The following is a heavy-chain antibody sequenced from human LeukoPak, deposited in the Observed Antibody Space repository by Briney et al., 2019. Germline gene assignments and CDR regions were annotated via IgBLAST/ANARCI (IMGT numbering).Heavy chain of an antibody. J-gene: IGHJ4*02. CDR2: INPSGGST. CDR3: ASAVAGYSYGYADY. Sequence: ASVKVSCKASGYTFTSYGISWVRQAPGQGLEWMGIINPSGGSTSYAQKFQGRVTMTRDTSTSTVYMELSSLRSEDTAVYYCASAVAGYSYGYADYWGQGTLVTVSS. CDR1: GYTFTSYG. V-gene: IGHV1-46*01. D-gene: IGHD5-18*01.